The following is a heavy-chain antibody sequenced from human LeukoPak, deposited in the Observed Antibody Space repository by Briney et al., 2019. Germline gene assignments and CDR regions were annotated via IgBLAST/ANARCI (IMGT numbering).Heavy chain of an antibody. D-gene: IGHD6-19*01. CDR3: ARDLNSSGDDY. CDR1: GFTFSSYA. Sequence: PGGSLRLSCAASGFTFSSYAMHWVRQAPGKGLEWVAVISYDGSNKYYADSVKGRFTISRDNSKNTLYLQMNSLRAEDTAVYYCARDLNSSGDDYWGQGTLVTVSS. CDR2: ISYDGSNK. J-gene: IGHJ4*02. V-gene: IGHV3-30-3*01.